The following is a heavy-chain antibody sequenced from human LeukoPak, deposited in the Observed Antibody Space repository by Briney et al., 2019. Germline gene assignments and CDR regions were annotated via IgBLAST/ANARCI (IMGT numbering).Heavy chain of an antibody. V-gene: IGHV1-18*01. CDR2: ISAYNGDT. Sequence: GASVKVSCKASGYTFTRHGISWVRQAPGQGLKWMGWISAYNGDTKYAQNFQGRVTITTDTSTTTAYMELRSLRSDDTAVYYCARDPSNTSGNYPYFDYWGQGTLVTVSS. D-gene: IGHD3-22*01. CDR1: GYTFTRHG. CDR3: ARDPSNTSGNYPYFDY. J-gene: IGHJ4*02.